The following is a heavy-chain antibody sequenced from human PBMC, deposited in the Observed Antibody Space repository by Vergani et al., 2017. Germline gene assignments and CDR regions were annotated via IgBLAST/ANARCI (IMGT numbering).Heavy chain of an antibody. CDR3: ARGGERWGATVVTPNFGY. D-gene: IGHD4-23*01. CDR1: GFTFSSYS. CDR2: ISSSSSYI. Sequence: EVQLVESGGGPVKPGGSLRLSCAASGFTFSSYSMNWVRQAPGKGLEWVSSISSSSSYIYYADSVKGRFTVSRDNAKNSLYLQMNSLRAEDTAVYYCARGGERWGATVVTPNFGYWGQGTLVTVSS. J-gene: IGHJ4*02. V-gene: IGHV3-21*01.